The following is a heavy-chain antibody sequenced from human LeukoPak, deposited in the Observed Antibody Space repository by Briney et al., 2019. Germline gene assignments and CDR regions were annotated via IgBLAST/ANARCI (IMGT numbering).Heavy chain of an antibody. J-gene: IGHJ3*02. V-gene: IGHV4-61*02. D-gene: IGHD3-16*01. Sequence: PSETLSLTCTVSGGSISSGSYYWSWIRQPAGKGLEWIGRIYTSGSTNYNPSLKSRVTMSVDTSKNQFSLKLSSVTAADTAVYYCARDGVYGYVAFDIWGQGTMVTVSS. CDR3: ARDGVYGYVAFDI. CDR1: GGSISSGSYY. CDR2: IYTSGST.